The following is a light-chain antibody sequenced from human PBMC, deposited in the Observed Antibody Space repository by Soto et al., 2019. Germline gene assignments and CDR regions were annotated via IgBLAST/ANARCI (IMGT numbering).Light chain of an antibody. CDR2: AAS. Sequence: DIQMTQSPSSLSASVGDRVTITCRAHQDISNYLAWYQQKPGKVPELLIYAASTLRTGVQSRFSGSGSGTVFTLTINNLQPEDVATYCCQKYNSAPNTFGRGTRLEIK. CDR1: QDISNY. CDR3: QKYNSAPNT. V-gene: IGKV1-27*01. J-gene: IGKJ2*01.